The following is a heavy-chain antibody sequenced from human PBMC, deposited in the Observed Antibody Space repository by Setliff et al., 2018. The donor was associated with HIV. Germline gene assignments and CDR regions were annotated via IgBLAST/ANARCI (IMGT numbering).Heavy chain of an antibody. V-gene: IGHV3-74*01. CDR2: INSDGSST. CDR3: ARDQVANYYGSGIDY. D-gene: IGHD3-10*01. J-gene: IGHJ4*02. CDR1: GFTFSSYA. Sequence: QSGGSLRLSCAASGFTFSSYAMHWVRQAPGKGLVWVSRINSDGSSTSYADSVKGRFTISRDNSKNTLYLQMNSLRAGDTAVYYCARDQVANYYGSGIDYWGQGTLVTVSS.